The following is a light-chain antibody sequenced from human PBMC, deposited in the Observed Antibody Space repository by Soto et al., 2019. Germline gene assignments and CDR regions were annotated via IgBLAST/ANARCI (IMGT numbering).Light chain of an antibody. CDR2: DVT. CDR3: CSYAGSDILI. CDR1: SSDVGGYNY. Sequence: QSALTQPRSLSGSPGQSVTISCTGTSSDVGGYNYVSWYQRHPGKAPKLIISDVTKRPSGVPDRFSGSKSGNTASLTISGLQAEDEADYDCCSYAGSDILIFGGGTKVTVL. V-gene: IGLV2-11*01. J-gene: IGLJ2*01.